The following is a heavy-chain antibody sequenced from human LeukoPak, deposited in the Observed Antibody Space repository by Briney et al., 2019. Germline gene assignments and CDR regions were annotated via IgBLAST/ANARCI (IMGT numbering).Heavy chain of an antibody. J-gene: IGHJ4*02. CDR2: IYYSGST. CDR3: ARGGEWELLRFDY. CDR1: GGSISSSSYY. Sequence: PSETLSLTCTVSGGSISSSSYYWGWIRQPPGKGLEWIGDIYYSGSTNYNPTLKSRVTISVDTSKNQFSLKLSSVTAADTAVYYCARGGEWELLRFDYWGQGTLVTVSS. V-gene: IGHV4-61*05. D-gene: IGHD1-26*01.